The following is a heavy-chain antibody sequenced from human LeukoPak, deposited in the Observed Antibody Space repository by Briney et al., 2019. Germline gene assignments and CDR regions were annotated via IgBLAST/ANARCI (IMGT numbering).Heavy chain of an antibody. V-gene: IGHV1-2*02. D-gene: IGHD6-13*01. Sequence: ASVKVSCKASGYTFTGYYMHWVRQAPGQGLEWMGWINPNSGGTNYAQKFQGRVTMTRDTSISTAYMELSRLRSDDTAVYYCARDRAAAGPAPNYWGQGTLVTVSS. CDR1: GYTFTGYY. J-gene: IGHJ4*02. CDR2: INPNSGGT. CDR3: ARDRAAAGPAPNY.